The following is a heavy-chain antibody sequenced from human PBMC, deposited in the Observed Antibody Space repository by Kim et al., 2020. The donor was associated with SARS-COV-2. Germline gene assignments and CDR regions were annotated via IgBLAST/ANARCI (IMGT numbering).Heavy chain of an antibody. D-gene: IGHD6-6*01. CDR3: ARLRRLAARVWDFFDY. V-gene: IGHV4-39*01. Sequence: SLKSRVTISVDTSKSQFSLKLSSVTAADTAVYYCARLRRLAARVWDFFDYWGQGTLVTVSS. J-gene: IGHJ4*02.